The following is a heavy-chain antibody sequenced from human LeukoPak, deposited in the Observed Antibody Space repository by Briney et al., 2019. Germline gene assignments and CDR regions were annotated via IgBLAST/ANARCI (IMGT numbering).Heavy chain of an antibody. V-gene: IGHV3-30-3*01. J-gene: IGHJ4*02. CDR1: GFTFSSYA. D-gene: IGHD6-13*01. CDR3: ARDHGSSWPDY. Sequence: QPGRSLRLSCAASGFTFSSYAMHGVRQAPGKGLEWVAVISYDGSNKYYADPVKGRFTISRDNSKNTLYLQMNSLRAEDTAVYYCARDHGSSWPDYWGQGTLVTVSS. CDR2: ISYDGSNK.